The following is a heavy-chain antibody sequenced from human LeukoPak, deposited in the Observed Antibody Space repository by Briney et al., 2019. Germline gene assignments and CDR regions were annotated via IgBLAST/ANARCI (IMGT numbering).Heavy chain of an antibody. CDR2: IKQGGSEK. D-gene: IGHD3-10*01. V-gene: IGHV3-7*01. J-gene: IGHJ5*02. Sequence: GSLRLSFEASGFTFFTFWMSWVRQAPGKGGEGVAHIKQGGSEKNYVDTVEGGFTISRDDAKNSLYLQMNSLRAEDTAVYFCARDSGTTGEVKFDPWGQGILVTVSS. CDR3: ARDSGTTGEVKFDP. CDR1: GFTFFTFW.